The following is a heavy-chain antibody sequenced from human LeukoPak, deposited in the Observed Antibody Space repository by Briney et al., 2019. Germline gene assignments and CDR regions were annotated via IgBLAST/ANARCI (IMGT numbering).Heavy chain of an antibody. CDR3: ARVYIDILTGYYNFYYYYMDV. CDR1: GFTVNNNY. CDR2: IKQDGSEK. J-gene: IGHJ6*03. V-gene: IGHV3-7*01. D-gene: IGHD3-9*01. Sequence: GGSLRLSCAASGFTVNNNYMSWVRQAPGKGLEWVANIKQDGSEKYYVDSVKGRFTISRDNAKNSLYLQMNSLRAEDTAVYYCARVYIDILTGYYNFYYYYMDVWGKGTTVTVSS.